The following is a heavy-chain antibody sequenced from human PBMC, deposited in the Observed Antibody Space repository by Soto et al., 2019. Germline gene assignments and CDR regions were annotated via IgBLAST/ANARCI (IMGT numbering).Heavy chain of an antibody. Sequence: ITLKESGPTLVKPTQTLTLTCTFSGFSLSTSAVGVGWIRQPPGKALEWLALIYWDDDKRYSPSLKSRLTITEDTSKNQVGLTMTNMDPGDTATYYCGYVYYNSGRWDAWGQGTLVTVSS. J-gene: IGHJ5*02. V-gene: IGHV2-5*02. CDR3: GYVYYNSGRWDA. CDR1: GFSLSTSAVG. D-gene: IGHD3-10*01. CDR2: IYWDDDK.